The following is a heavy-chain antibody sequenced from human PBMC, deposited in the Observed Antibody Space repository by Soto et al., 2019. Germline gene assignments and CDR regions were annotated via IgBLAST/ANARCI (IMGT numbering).Heavy chain of an antibody. Sequence: SETLSLTCAVSGGSISSSNWWHWVRQPPGKGLEWIGEIHHSGTTNYNPSLKSRVAISVDKSKNQFSLKLNSVTAADTAAYYCARVRQYCSGTSCYLDPWGQGTLVTVSS. CDR2: IHHSGTT. V-gene: IGHV4-4*02. D-gene: IGHD2-2*01. J-gene: IGHJ5*02. CDR1: GGSISSSNW. CDR3: ARVRQYCSGTSCYLDP.